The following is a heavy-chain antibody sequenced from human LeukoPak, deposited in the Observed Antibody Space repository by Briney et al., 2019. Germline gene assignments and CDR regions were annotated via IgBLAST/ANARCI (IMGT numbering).Heavy chain of an antibody. CDR3: ARGGGRVISYRFDY. D-gene: IGHD3-22*01. CDR2: MHHSGST. V-gene: IGHV4-38-2*02. J-gene: IGHJ4*02. Sequence: LETLSLTCNVSLYAITSGYYWGWIRQSPGKGLEWIGSMHHSGSTDYNPSLRSRVTISGDTSRNQFFLKLTSVTVADTAIYFCARGGGRVISYRFDYWGQGRLVTVSS. CDR1: LYAITSGYY.